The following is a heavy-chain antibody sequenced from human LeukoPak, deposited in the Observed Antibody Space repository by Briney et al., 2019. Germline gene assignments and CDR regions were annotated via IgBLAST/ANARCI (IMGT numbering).Heavy chain of an antibody. CDR2: IYYSGST. Sequence: SETLSLTCTVSGGSISSYYWSWIRQPPGKGLEWIGYIYYSGSTNYNPSLKSRVTISVDTSKNQFSLKLSSVTAADTAVYYCARDPPLRTRGYSYGEEEAAFDIWGQGTMVTVSS. J-gene: IGHJ3*02. D-gene: IGHD5-18*01. CDR1: GGSISSYY. V-gene: IGHV4-59*01. CDR3: ARDPPLRTRGYSYGEEEAAFDI.